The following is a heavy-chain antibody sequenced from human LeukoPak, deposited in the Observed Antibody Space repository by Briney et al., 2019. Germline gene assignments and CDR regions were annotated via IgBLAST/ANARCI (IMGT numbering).Heavy chain of an antibody. V-gene: IGHV1-18*01. D-gene: IGHD3-22*01. Sequence: ASVKVSCKASGYTFTSYGISWVRQAPGQGLEWMGWISAYNGNTNYAQKLQGRVTMTTDTSTSTAYMELRSLRSDDTAVYYCARDLVPPNYYDSSGYYPTFDYWGQGTLVTVSS. J-gene: IGHJ4*02. CDR1: GYTFTSYG. CDR3: ARDLVPPNYYDSSGYYPTFDY. CDR2: ISAYNGNT.